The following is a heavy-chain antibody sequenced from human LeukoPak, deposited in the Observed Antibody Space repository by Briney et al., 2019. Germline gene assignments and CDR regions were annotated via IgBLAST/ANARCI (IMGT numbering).Heavy chain of an antibody. CDR2: ISSNGGST. CDR1: GFTFSSYA. D-gene: IGHD6-13*01. CDR3: VKDSGKYSSSWYPFDY. Sequence: GGSLRLSYAASGFTFSSYAMHWVRQAPGKGLEYVSAISSNGGSTYYADSVKGRFTISRDNSKNTLYLQMSSLRAEDTAVYYCVKDSGKYSSSWYPFDYWGQGTLVTVSS. J-gene: IGHJ4*02. V-gene: IGHV3-64D*06.